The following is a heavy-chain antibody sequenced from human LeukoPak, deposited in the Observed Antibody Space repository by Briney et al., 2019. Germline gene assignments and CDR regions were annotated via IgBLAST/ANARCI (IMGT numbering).Heavy chain of an antibody. CDR3: AKVPRQHDNWFDP. V-gene: IGHV3-48*01. J-gene: IGHJ5*02. Sequence: PVGSLRLSCAASGFTFSSHSMNWVRQAPGKGLEWISYISSVSTIIHYADSVKGRFTISRDDAKSSLYLQMNSLRAEDTAIYYCAKVPRQHDNWFDPWDQGTLVTVSS. CDR2: ISSVSTII. D-gene: IGHD3-9*01. CDR1: GFTFSSHS.